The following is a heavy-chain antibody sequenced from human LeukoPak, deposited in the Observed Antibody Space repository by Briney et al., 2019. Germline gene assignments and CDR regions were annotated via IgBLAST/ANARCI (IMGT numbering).Heavy chain of an antibody. CDR3: ARGGPIAVAGYYFDY. J-gene: IGHJ4*02. CDR1: GFTVSSNY. CDR2: IHTGGST. Sequence: GGSLRLSYGAPGFTVSSNYMSWVRQAPGKGLEWVSIIHTGGSTYYAGSVKGRFTISRDNSKNTLYLQMNSLRAEDTAVYFCARGGPIAVAGYYFDYWGQGTLVTVSS. V-gene: IGHV3-53*01. D-gene: IGHD6-19*01.